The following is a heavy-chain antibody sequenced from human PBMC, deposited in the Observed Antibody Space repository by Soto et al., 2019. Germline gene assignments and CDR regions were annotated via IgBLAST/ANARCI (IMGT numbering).Heavy chain of an antibody. CDR2: ISYDGNIK. J-gene: IGHJ6*02. V-gene: IGHV3-30-3*01. CDR1: AFSFSHYA. D-gene: IGHD2-15*01. CDR3: ARAGYCSGGRCYSPYYYYYGMDV. Sequence: GGSLRLSCGASAFSFSHYAMHWVRQAPGKGLECVAVISYDGNIKRYADSVKGRFTISRDNSENTLYLQMSSLRPEDTAVYYCARAGYCSGGRCYSPYYYYYGMDVWGQGTTVTVSS.